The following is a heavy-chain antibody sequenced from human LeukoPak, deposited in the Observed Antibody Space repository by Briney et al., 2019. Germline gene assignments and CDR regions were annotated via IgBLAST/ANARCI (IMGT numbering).Heavy chain of an antibody. D-gene: IGHD1-26*01. V-gene: IGHV4-4*07. Sequence: SETLSLTCTVSGGSISSYYWSWIRQPAGKGLEWIGRIYTSGSTNYNPSLKSRVTMSVDTSKNQFSLKLSSVTAADTAVYYCARDRGIVGALYYFDYWGQGTLVTVSS. CDR2: IYTSGST. CDR3: ARDRGIVGALYYFDY. CDR1: GGSISSYY. J-gene: IGHJ4*02.